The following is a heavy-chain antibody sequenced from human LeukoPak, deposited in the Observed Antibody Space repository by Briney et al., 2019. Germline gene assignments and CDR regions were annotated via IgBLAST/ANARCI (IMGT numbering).Heavy chain of an antibody. CDR2: IYPGGSDT. V-gene: IGHV5-51*01. D-gene: IGHD4-11*01. J-gene: IGHJ4*02. CDR3: ARRYSDSQIDY. Sequence: GEALQISCNGSGFHLTSYWLAWVRQMPGEGLEWMGIIYPGGSDTRYSPSCQGQVTISADQSLGTAYMQWSSLKASDTAMYYCARRYSDSQIDYWGQGTLVTVSS. CDR1: GFHLTSYW.